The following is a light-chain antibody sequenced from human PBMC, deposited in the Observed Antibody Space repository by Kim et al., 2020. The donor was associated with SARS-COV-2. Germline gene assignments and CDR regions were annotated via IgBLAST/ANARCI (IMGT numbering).Light chain of an antibody. CDR1: SLRTYY. CDR3: NSRDNSGDHVV. Sequence: SSELTQDPAVSVALGQTVRITCQGDSLRTYYASWYQQKPGQAPILVIYGKNNRPSGIPDRFSGSSSGNTASLTVTGAQAVDEADYYCNSRDNSGDHVV. V-gene: IGLV3-19*01. J-gene: IGLJ2*01. CDR2: GKN.